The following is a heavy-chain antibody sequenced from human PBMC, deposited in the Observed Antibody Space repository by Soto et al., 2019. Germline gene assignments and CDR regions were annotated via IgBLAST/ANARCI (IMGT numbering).Heavy chain of an antibody. V-gene: IGHV3-13*01. CDR1: GFTFSSYD. J-gene: IGHJ6*03. D-gene: IGHD3-10*01. CDR3: ARGLPYYGSGSYYYYYYYMDV. Sequence: GGSLRLSCAASGFTFSSYDMHWVRQATGKGLEWVSAIGTAGDTYYPGSVKGRFTISRENAKNSLYLQMNSLRAGDTAVYYCARGLPYYGSGSYYYYYYYMDVWGKGTTVTVSS. CDR2: IGTAGDT.